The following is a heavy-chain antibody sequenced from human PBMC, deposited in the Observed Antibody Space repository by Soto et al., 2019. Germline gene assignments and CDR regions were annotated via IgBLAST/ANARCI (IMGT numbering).Heavy chain of an antibody. D-gene: IGHD5-12*01. Sequence: PGGSLRLSCAASGFTFSNYNMNWVRQAPGKGLEWVSSISSSSSYIYYAVSVKGRFTISRDNAKNSLYLQMNSLRAEDTALYYCASTRRDGYNNYYYYYGMDVWGQGTTVTVS. CDR2: ISSSSSYI. CDR3: ASTRRDGYNNYYYYYGMDV. J-gene: IGHJ6*02. CDR1: GFTFSNYN. V-gene: IGHV3-21*01.